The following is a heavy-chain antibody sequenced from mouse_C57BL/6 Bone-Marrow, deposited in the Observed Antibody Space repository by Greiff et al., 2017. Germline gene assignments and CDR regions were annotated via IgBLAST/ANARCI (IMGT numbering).Heavy chain of an antibody. D-gene: IGHD2-3*01. CDR1: GYTFTSYW. CDR2: LDPSDSYT. CDR3: ARCDGYSFAY. Sequence: QVQLQQPGAELVMPGASVKLSCKASGYTFTSYWMHWVKQRPGQGLEWIGELDPSDSYTNYNQKFKGKSTLTVYKSSRTAYMQLSSLTSEDSAVYYCARCDGYSFAYWGQGTLVTVSA. J-gene: IGHJ3*01. V-gene: IGHV1-69*01.